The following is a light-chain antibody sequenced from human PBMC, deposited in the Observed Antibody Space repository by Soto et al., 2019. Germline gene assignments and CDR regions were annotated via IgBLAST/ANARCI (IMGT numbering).Light chain of an antibody. CDR1: QSVRRY. CDR3: QQRNNWPPIT. Sequence: EIVLTQSPATLPLSPGERATPSCRASQSVRRYLAWYQQKPGQAPRLLIYDASTRATGIPARFSGSGSETDFTLTITSLEPEDFAVYYCQQRNNWPPITFGQGTRLEIK. CDR2: DAS. V-gene: IGKV3-11*01. J-gene: IGKJ5*01.